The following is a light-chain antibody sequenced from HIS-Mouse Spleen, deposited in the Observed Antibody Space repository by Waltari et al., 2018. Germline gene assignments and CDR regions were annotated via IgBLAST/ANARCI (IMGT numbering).Light chain of an antibody. CDR3: CSYAGSSTLV. J-gene: IGLJ3*02. Sequence: QSALTQPASVSGSPGQSITISCTGTSSDVGSYNLVSWYQQHPGKAPKLMIYVGSKRLSGGSSRFSGSKSGNTAALTIAGLQAEDEADYYCCSYAGSSTLVFGGGTKLTVL. CDR1: SSDVGSYNL. CDR2: VGS. V-gene: IGLV2-23*01.